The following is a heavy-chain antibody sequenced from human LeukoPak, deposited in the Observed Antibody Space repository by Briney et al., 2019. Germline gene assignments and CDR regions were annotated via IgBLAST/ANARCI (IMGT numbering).Heavy chain of an antibody. CDR2: SYTDGST. Sequence: PGGSLRLSCRASGFTVSSNSMTWVRQAPGKGLAWVSVSYTDGSTTYADSVKGRFTISRDNAKNTLYLEMNSLRAEDTAVYYCARTFAAAHTDYWGQGTLVTVSS. CDR1: GFTVSSNS. V-gene: IGHV3-66*01. D-gene: IGHD2-15*01. CDR3: ARTFAAAHTDY. J-gene: IGHJ4*02.